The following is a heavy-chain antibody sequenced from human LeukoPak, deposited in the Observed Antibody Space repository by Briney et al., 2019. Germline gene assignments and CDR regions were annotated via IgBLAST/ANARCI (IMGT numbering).Heavy chain of an antibody. CDR1: GYTLTNYG. CDR3: ARVGDYSLFYFDY. Sequence: ASVKVSCKASGYTLTNYGFTWVRQAPGQGLEWMGWISGFNGNTNYAQKLQGRVNMTTDTSTTTAYMELRNLRSDDTAIYYCARVGDYSLFYFDYWGQGTLVTVSS. V-gene: IGHV1-18*01. CDR2: ISGFNGNT. J-gene: IGHJ4*02. D-gene: IGHD4-11*01.